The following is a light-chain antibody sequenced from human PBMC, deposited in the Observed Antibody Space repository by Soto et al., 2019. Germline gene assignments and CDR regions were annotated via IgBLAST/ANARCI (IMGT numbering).Light chain of an antibody. J-gene: IGKJ3*01. Sequence: DIQMTQSPSSLSASVGDRVTITCRASRSISSYLNWYQQKPGKAPKLLIYAASSLQSGVPSRFSGSGSGTDFTLTISSLQPEDFETYYCQQSYSTVFTFGPGTKVDIK. V-gene: IGKV1-39*01. CDR2: AAS. CDR3: QQSYSTVFT. CDR1: RSISSY.